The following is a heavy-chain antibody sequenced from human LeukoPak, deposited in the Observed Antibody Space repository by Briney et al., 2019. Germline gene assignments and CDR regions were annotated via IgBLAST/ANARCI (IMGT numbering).Heavy chain of an antibody. J-gene: IGHJ5*02. CDR3: ARHSGSGRLSRPFAP. V-gene: IGHV4-39*01. CDR2: IYYTGST. D-gene: IGHD3-10*01. CDR1: GGSVTSGGFY. Sequence: SETLSLTCSVSGGSVTSGGFYWGWIRQPPGKGPEWIATIYYTGSTYYNPSLQRRVTISIDTSKNQFSLRLTSVTATDTAVYHCARHSGSGRLSRPFAPWGQGTLVTASS.